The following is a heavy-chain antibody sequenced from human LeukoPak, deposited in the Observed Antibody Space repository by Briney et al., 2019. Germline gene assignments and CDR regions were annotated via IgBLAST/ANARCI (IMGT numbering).Heavy chain of an antibody. D-gene: IGHD2-2*01. Sequence: ASVKVSCKASGYTFTSYAITWVRQAPGQGLEWMGWISAYNGNTNYAQNLQGRVTMTTDTSTSTAYMELRSLRSDDTAMYYCARDVGEYCSSTNCYASHYWGQGTLVTVSS. V-gene: IGHV1-18*01. CDR3: ARDVGEYCSSTNCYASHY. J-gene: IGHJ4*02. CDR1: GYTFTSYA. CDR2: ISAYNGNT.